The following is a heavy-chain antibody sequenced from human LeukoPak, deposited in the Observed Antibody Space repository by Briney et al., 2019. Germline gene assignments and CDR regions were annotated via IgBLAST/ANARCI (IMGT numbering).Heavy chain of an antibody. CDR2: IYYSGST. CDR1: GGSISSYY. D-gene: IGHD3-10*01. CDR3: ARESSSPGVVVRGGMTFDP. V-gene: IGHV4-59*01. J-gene: IGHJ5*02. Sequence: PSETLSLTCTVSGGSISSYYWSWIRQPREKGLEWIGHIYYSGSTNYNPSLKSRVTISVDTSKNQFSLKLSSVTAADTAVYYCARESSSPGVVVRGGMTFDPWGQGTLVTVSS.